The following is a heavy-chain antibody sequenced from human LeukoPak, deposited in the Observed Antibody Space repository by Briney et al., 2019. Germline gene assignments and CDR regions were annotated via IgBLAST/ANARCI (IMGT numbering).Heavy chain of an antibody. J-gene: IGHJ4*02. CDR1: GFTFSRYA. CDR3: ARGGSYYYDTSAYFAY. CDR2: ISGSGGST. Sequence: GGSLRLSCAASGFTFSRYAMSWVRQAPGKGLEWVSVISGSGGSTYYADSVKGRFTISRDNSKNTLYLQMNGLRAEDTAVYYCARGGSYYYDTSAYFAYWGQGTLVTVSS. D-gene: IGHD3-22*01. V-gene: IGHV3-23*01.